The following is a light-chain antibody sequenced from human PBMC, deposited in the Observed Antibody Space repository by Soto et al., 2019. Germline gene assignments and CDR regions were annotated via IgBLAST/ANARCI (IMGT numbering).Light chain of an antibody. Sequence: EIVVTQSPATLSVSPGERATLSCRVSQSVNGHLAWYQQRPGQAPRLLIYGTSTRATDVPLRFSGGGSGTEFTLTISRLEPEDFAVYYCQQYGSSPYTFGQGTKLEIK. CDR1: QSVNGH. CDR3: QQYGSSPYT. CDR2: GTS. J-gene: IGKJ2*01. V-gene: IGKV3-15*01.